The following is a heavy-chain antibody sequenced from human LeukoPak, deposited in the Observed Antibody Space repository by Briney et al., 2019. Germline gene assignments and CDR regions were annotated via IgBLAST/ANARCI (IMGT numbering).Heavy chain of an antibody. CDR3: AKDRTVTTHDYYFDY. D-gene: IGHD4-17*01. CDR2: IRYDGSNK. V-gene: IGHV3-30*02. Sequence: TGGSLRLSCAASGFTFSSYGMHWVRQAPGKGLEWVAFIRYDGSNKYYADSVKGRFTISRDNSKNTLYLQMNSLRAEDTAVYYCAKDRTVTTHDYYFDYWGQGTLVTVSS. CDR1: GFTFSSYG. J-gene: IGHJ4*02.